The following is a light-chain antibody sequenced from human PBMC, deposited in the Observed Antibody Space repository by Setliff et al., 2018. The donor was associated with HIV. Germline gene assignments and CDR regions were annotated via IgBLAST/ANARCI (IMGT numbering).Light chain of an antibody. CDR1: SSDVCSYNF. CDR2: DVT. Sequence: QSALAQPASVSGSPGQSITLSCTGTSSDVCSYNFVSWYPQHPGRAPKLMIYDVTKRPSGVSDRFSGSKSGNTASLTISGLQTEDEADYYCCSYTSSLTYVFGTGTKVTVL. J-gene: IGLJ1*01. V-gene: IGLV2-14*03. CDR3: CSYTSSLTYV.